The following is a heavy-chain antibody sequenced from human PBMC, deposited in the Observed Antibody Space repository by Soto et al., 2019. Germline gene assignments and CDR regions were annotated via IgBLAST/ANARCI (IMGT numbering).Heavy chain of an antibody. CDR1: SVSNAW. D-gene: IGHD1-26*01. J-gene: IGHJ5*02. Sequence: SVSNAWMNWVRQAPGKGLEWVGRIKSKTDGGTTDYAAPVKGRFTISRDDSKNTLYLQMNSLKTEDTAVYYCTTDSGSLGDASWGQGPLVTVSS. CDR3: TTDSGSLGDAS. CDR2: IKSKTDGGTT. V-gene: IGHV3-15*07.